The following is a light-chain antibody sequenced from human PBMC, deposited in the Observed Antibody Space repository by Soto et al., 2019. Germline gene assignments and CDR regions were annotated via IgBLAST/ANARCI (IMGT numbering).Light chain of an antibody. CDR2: EVS. CDR1: STDVGSYNL. Sequence: QSVLTQPASVSGSPGQSITISCTGTSTDVGSYNLVSWYQQHPGKAPKVMIYEVSKRPSGVSNRFSGSKSGNTASLTISGLQAEDEADYYCCSYVQSGTDVFGTGTKVTVL. J-gene: IGLJ1*01. CDR3: CSYVQSGTDV. V-gene: IGLV2-23*02.